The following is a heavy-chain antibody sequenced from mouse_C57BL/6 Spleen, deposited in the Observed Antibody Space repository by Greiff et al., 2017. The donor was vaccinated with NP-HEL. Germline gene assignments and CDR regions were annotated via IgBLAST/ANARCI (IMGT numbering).Heavy chain of an antibody. J-gene: IGHJ4*01. CDR2: IWSGGST. Sequence: QVQLQQSGPGLVQPSQSLSITCTVSGFSLTSYGVHWVRQPPGKGLEWLGVIWSGGSTDYNAAFISRLSISKDNSKSQVFFKMNSLQADDTAIYYCAKHYGSSPYYAMDYWGQGTSVTVSS. V-gene: IGHV2-4*01. CDR1: GFSLTSYG. D-gene: IGHD1-1*01. CDR3: AKHYGSSPYYAMDY.